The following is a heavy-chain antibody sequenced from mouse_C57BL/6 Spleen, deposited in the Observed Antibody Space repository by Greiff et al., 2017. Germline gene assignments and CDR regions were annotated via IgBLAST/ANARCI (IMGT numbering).Heavy chain of an antibody. CDR3: VRHADYYYGSRYFDY. CDR2: IRSKSNNYAT. V-gene: IGHV10-1*01. D-gene: IGHD1-1*01. CDR1: GFSFNTYA. J-gene: IGHJ2*01. Sequence: EVKLMESGGGLVQPKGSLKLSCAVSGFSFNTYAMNWVRQAPGKGLEWVARIRSKSNNYATYYADSVKDRFTISRDNSESMLYLQMNNLKTEDTAMYYCVRHADYYYGSRYFDYWGQGTTLTVSS.